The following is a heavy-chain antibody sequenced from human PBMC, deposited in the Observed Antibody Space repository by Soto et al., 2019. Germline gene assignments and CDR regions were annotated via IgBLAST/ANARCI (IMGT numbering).Heavy chain of an antibody. V-gene: IGHV2-5*02. D-gene: IGHD7-27*01. CDR3: AHSLIPNWGSRGAFDY. CDR2: IYWADDK. J-gene: IGHJ4*02. Sequence: QITLKESGPTLVKPTQTLTLTCTFSGFSLSTSRVGVGWIRQPPGKALEWLALIYWADDKRYSPSLKSRLTITKDTSKTPVVLTMTNMDPVDTATYYCAHSLIPNWGSRGAFDYWGKGTLVTFS. CDR1: GFSLSTSRVG.